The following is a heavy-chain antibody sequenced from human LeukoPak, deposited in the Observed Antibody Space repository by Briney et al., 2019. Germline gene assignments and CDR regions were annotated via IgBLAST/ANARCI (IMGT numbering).Heavy chain of an antibody. Sequence: ASVKVSCKVSGYTLTELSMHWVRQAPGKGLERMGGFDPEDGETIYAQKFQGRVTMTEDTSTDTAYMELSSLRSEDTAVYYCATVSPVIYGSGTDPRYYYYGMDVWGKGTTVTVSS. D-gene: IGHD3-10*01. CDR1: GYTLTELS. J-gene: IGHJ6*04. CDR2: FDPEDGET. CDR3: ATVSPVIYGSGTDPRYYYYGMDV. V-gene: IGHV1-24*01.